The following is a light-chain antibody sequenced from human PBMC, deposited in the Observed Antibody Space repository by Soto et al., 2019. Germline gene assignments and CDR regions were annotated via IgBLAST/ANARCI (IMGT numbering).Light chain of an antibody. CDR1: SSDIGVYNY. CDR3: SSYTTSSTRV. Sequence: QSVLTQPASVSGSPGQSSTFSCTGTSSDIGVYNYVSWYQQHPGKAPKLMIYEVNNRPSGVSNRFSGSKSGNTATLTISGLQAEDEADYYCSSYTTSSTRVFGTGTKVTVL. CDR2: EVN. V-gene: IGLV2-14*01. J-gene: IGLJ1*01.